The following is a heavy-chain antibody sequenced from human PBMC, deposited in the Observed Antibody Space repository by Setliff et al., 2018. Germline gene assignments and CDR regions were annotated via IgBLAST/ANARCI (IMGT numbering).Heavy chain of an antibody. D-gene: IGHD3-10*01. CDR1: GYTFTSYG. J-gene: IGHJ3*02. CDR2: MNPNSGNT. V-gene: IGHV1-18*01. CDR3: ARDYYGSGNDAFGI. Sequence: ASVKVSCKASGYTFTSYGISWVRQATGQGLEWMGWMNPNSGNTGYAQKFQGRVTMTTDTSTSTAYMELRSLRSDDTAVYYCARDYYGSGNDAFGIWGQGTMVTVSS.